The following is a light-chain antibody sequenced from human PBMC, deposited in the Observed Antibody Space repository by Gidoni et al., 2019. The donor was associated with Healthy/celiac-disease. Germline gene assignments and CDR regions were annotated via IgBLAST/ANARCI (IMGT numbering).Light chain of an antibody. CDR3: QSADSSGTYV. J-gene: IGLJ1*01. Sequence: SYELTQPPSASVSPGQTARSTCSGDALPKQYAYWYQQKPGQAPVRVIYKDSERPSGIPERFSVSSSGTTVTLTICGVQAEDEADYYCQSADSSGTYVFGTGTKVTVL. CDR2: KDS. CDR1: ALPKQY. V-gene: IGLV3-25*03.